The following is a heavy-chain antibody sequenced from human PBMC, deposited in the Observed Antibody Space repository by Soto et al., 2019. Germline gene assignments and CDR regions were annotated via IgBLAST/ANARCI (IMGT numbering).Heavy chain of an antibody. V-gene: IGHV3-23*01. D-gene: IGHD2-15*01. CDR1: GFTFSSYA. Sequence: EVQLLESGGGLVQPGGSLRLSCAASGFTFSSYAMSWVCQAPGKGLEWVSRISDTGGSTYYADSVKGRFTISRDSSKNTLYLQMNSLRADDTAIHYCAKVGELAVGGFDYWGQGTLVTVSS. CDR2: ISDTGGST. J-gene: IGHJ4*02. CDR3: AKVGELAVGGFDY.